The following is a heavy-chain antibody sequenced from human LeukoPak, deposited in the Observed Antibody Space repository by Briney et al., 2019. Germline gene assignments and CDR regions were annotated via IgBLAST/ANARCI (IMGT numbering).Heavy chain of an antibody. CDR3: ARDKQSGSYQYYYYGMDV. V-gene: IGHV1-69*13. Sequence: ASVKVSCKASGGTFSSYAFSWVRQAPGQGLEWMGQIIPIFGTANYAQKFQGRVTITADESTSTAYMELSSLRSEDTAVYYCARDKQSGSYQYYYYGMDVWGQGTTVTVSS. CDR1: GGTFSSYA. CDR2: IIPIFGTA. J-gene: IGHJ6*02. D-gene: IGHD1-26*01.